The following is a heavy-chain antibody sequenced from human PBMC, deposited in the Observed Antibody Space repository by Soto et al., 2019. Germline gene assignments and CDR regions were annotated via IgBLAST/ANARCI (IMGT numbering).Heavy chain of an antibody. CDR1: GFTFGDYA. Sequence: GGSLRLSCTASGFTFGDYAMSWVRQAPGKGLEGVGFIRSKAYGGTTEYAASVKGRFTISRDDSKSIAYLQMNSLKPEDTAVYYCPRVPTDYYDSTPDYYYYGMDVWGQGTTVTVSS. CDR2: IRSKAYGGTT. V-gene: IGHV3-49*04. CDR3: PRVPTDYYDSTPDYYYYGMDV. D-gene: IGHD3-22*01. J-gene: IGHJ6*02.